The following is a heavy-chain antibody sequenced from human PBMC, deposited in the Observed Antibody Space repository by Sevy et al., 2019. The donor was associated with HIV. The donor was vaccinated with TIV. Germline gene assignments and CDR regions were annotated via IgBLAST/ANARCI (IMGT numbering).Heavy chain of an antibody. CDR2: ISSSGSTI. CDR3: ARRPITIFGVVIIVYGMDV. CDR1: GFTFISFE. D-gene: IGHD3-3*01. J-gene: IGHJ6*02. V-gene: IGHV3-48*03. Sequence: GGSLRLSCAASGFTFISFEMNWVRQAPGKGLEWVSYISSSGSTIYYADPVKGRFTISRDNAKNSLYLQMNSLRAEDTAVYYCARRPITIFGVVIIVYGMDVWGQGTTVTVSS.